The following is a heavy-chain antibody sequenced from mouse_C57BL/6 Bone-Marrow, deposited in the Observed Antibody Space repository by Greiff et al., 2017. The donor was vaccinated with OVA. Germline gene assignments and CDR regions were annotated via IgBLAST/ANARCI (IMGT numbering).Heavy chain of an antibody. D-gene: IGHD1-1*01. CDR2: ISGGGGNT. J-gene: IGHJ3*01. V-gene: IGHV5-9*01. Sequence: DVMLVESGGGLVKPGGSLKLSCAASGFTFSSYTMSWVRQTPEKRLEWVATISGGGGNTYYPDSVKGRFTISRDNAKNTLYLQMSSLRSEDTALYYCASLYGSSAYWGQGTLVTVSA. CDR3: ASLYGSSAY. CDR1: GFTFSSYT.